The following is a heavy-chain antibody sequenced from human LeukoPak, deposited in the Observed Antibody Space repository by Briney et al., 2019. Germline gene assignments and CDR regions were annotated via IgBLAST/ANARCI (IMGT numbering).Heavy chain of an antibody. V-gene: IGHV3-9*01. Sequence: GGSLRLSCAASGFTFDDYDMHGVGRARGKGLVWVSGISWNSGSIGYADSVEGRFIISRDNSNSTLYLQINSLRVDDTALYYCARQPVGGRRYYYYGMDVWGQGTTVTVSS. D-gene: IGHD3-10*01. CDR3: ARQPVGGRRYYYYGMDV. CDR2: ISWNSGSI. CDR1: GFTFDDYD. J-gene: IGHJ6*02.